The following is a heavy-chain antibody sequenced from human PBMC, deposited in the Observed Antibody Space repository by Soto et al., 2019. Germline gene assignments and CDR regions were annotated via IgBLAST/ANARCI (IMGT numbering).Heavy chain of an antibody. J-gene: IGHJ4*02. Sequence: SATQSHSSTVSGGSIRIYDWIWIRQPAGKGLEWIGRIYTSGSTNYNPSLKSRVTMSVDTSKTQFSLKLSSVTAADTAVYYCARSGYSSSWYLVYWGQGTLVSFSS. V-gene: IGHV4-4*07. D-gene: IGHD6-13*01. CDR3: ARSGYSSSWYLVY. CDR2: IYTSGST. CDR1: GGSIRIYD.